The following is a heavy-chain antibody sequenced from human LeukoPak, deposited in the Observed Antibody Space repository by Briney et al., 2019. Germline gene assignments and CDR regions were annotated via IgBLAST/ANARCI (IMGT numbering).Heavy chain of an antibody. CDR1: GFTFSSYW. V-gene: IGHV3-7*03. J-gene: IGHJ6*03. CDR2: IKQDGSEK. Sequence: GGSLRLSCAASGFTFSSYWMSLVRQAPGKGLEWVANIKQDGSEKYYVDSVNGRFTISRDNTKNTLYLQMNSLRGDDTAVYYCAKSYSYYHMDDWGKGTSVTVSS. CDR3: AKSYSYYHMDD.